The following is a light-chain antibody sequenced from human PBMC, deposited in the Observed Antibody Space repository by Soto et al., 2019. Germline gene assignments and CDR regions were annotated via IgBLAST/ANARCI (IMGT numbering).Light chain of an antibody. CDR2: DVS. CDR3: QQYGNSPLT. CDR1: QSVTRSY. V-gene: IGKV3-20*01. J-gene: IGKJ4*01. Sequence: EIVLTQSPGTLALSPGERATLSCRASQSVTRSYFAWYQQKPGQAPRLLMYDVSSRATGIPDRFSGSGSGTDFTLTISRLEPEDFAVYYCQQYGNSPLTVGGGTKVEIK.